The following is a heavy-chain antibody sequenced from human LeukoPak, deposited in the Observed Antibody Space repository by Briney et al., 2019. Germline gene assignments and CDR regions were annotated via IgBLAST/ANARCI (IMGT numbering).Heavy chain of an antibody. Sequence: SETLSLTCTVSGGSISSYYWSWIRQPPGKGLEWIGYIYYSGSTNYNPSLKSRVTISVDTSKNQFSLKLSSVTAADTPVYYCARHHPGSSGYFDYWGQGTLVTVSS. V-gene: IGHV4-59*01. J-gene: IGHJ4*02. CDR2: IYYSGST. D-gene: IGHD3-10*01. CDR1: GGSISSYY. CDR3: ARHHPGSSGYFDY.